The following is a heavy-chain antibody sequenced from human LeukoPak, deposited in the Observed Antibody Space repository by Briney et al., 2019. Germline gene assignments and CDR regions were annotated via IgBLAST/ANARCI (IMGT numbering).Heavy chain of an antibody. J-gene: IGHJ6*04. V-gene: IGHV3-21*01. D-gene: IGHD2-2*01. CDR1: GFTFSSYS. CDR2: ISSSSSYI. Sequence: GGSLRLSCAASGFTFSSYSMNWVRQAPGKGLEWVSSISSSSSYIYYADSVKGRFTISRDNAKNSPYLQMNSLRAEDTAVYYCARGRYCSSTSCYSYGMDVWGKGTTVTVSS. CDR3: ARGRYCSSTSCYSYGMDV.